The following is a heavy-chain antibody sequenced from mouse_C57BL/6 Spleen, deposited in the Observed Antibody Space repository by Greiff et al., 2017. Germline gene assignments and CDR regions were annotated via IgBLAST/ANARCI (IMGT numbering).Heavy chain of an antibody. J-gene: IGHJ4*01. V-gene: IGHV1-26*01. CDR2: INPNNGGT. CDR3: ARRVYYYGSSYAMDY. D-gene: IGHD1-1*01. Sequence: EVKLQQSGPELVKPGASVKISCKASGYTFTDYYMNWVKQSHGKSLEWIGDINPNNGGTSYNQKFKGKATLTVDKSSSTAYMELRSLTSEDSAVYYCARRVYYYGSSYAMDYWGQGTSVTVSS. CDR1: GYTFTDYY.